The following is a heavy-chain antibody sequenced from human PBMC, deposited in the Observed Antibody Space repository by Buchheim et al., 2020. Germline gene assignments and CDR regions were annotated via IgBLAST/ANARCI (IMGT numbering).Heavy chain of an antibody. CDR3: ARDLGDYYGAGPFDY. V-gene: IGHV3-33*01. CDR1: GFTFSSYG. D-gene: IGHD4-17*01. J-gene: IGHJ4*02. Sequence: QVQLVESGGGVVQPGRSLRLSCAASGFTFSSYGMHWVRQAPGKGLEWVAVIWYDGSNKYYADSVKGRFTISRDNSKNTLYLQMNSLRAEDTAVYYCARDLGDYYGAGPFDYWGQGTL. CDR2: IWYDGSNK.